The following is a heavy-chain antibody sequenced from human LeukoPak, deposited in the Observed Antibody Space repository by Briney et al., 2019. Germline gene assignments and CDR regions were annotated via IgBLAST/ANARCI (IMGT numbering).Heavy chain of an antibody. CDR3: ARVYHVSAGTYFDY. Sequence: GRSVSLSCAPSALNFKTHSIHWVRQPPGKGLDWVAGISYDGDNKYYADSVKGRFAVSRDNSKNTVYLQMDSLTPKDTGLYVGARVYHVSAGTYFDYWGQGRLVTVSS. V-gene: IGHV3-30*09. J-gene: IGHJ4*02. CDR2: ISYDGDNK. CDR1: ALNFKTHS. D-gene: IGHD3-10*01.